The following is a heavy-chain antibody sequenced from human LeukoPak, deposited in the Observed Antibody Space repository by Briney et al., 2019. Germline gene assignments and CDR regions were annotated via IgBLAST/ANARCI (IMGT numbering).Heavy chain of an antibody. CDR3: AREHYDFWSGYYGY. Sequence: PGGSLRLSCAASGFTFSSYWMSWVRQAPGKGLEWGANIKQDGSEKYYVDSVKGRFTISRDNAKNSLYLQMNSLRAEDTAVYYCAREHYDFWSGYYGYWGQGTLVTVSS. CDR1: GFTFSSYW. D-gene: IGHD3-3*01. V-gene: IGHV3-7*01. J-gene: IGHJ4*02. CDR2: IKQDGSEK.